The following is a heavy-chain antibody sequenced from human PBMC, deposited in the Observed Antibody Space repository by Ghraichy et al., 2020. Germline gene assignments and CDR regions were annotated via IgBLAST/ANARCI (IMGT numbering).Heavy chain of an antibody. V-gene: IGHV3-64*01. CDR3: ARVGLWFGELDY. J-gene: IGHJ4*02. Sequence: GGSLRLSCAASGFTFSSYAMHWVRQAPGKRLEYVSAISSNGGSTYYANSVKGRFTISRDNSKNTLYLQMGSLRAEDMAVYYCARVGLWFGELDYWGQGTLVTVSS. D-gene: IGHD3-10*01. CDR2: ISSNGGST. CDR1: GFTFSSYA.